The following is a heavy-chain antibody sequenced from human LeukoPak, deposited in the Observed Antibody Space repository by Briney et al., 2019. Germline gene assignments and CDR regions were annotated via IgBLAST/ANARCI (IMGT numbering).Heavy chain of an antibody. CDR2: ISGSGGNS. CDR1: GFTFGSFA. Sequence: GGSLRLSCAASGFTFGSFAMSWVRQAPGKGLEWVSTISGSGGNSYYADSVKGRFTISRDNSKNTLYLQMNSLRAEDTAVYYCAKGIGQQLVPTYFDYWGQGTLVTVSS. V-gene: IGHV3-23*01. J-gene: IGHJ4*02. CDR3: AKGIGQQLVPTYFDY. D-gene: IGHD6-13*01.